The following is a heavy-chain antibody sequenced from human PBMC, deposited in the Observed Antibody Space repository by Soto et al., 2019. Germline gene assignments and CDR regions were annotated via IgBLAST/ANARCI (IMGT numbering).Heavy chain of an antibody. CDR1: GGSISSSSYY. D-gene: IGHD6-19*01. Sequence: QLQLQESGPGLVKPSETLSLTCTVSGGSISSSSYYWGWIRQPPGKGLEWIGSIYYSGSTYYNPSLKSRVTISVDTSKNQFSLKLSSVTAADTAVYYCARHVYSSYHFLHWGQGTLVTVSS. CDR2: IYYSGST. J-gene: IGHJ1*01. CDR3: ARHVYSSYHFLH. V-gene: IGHV4-39*01.